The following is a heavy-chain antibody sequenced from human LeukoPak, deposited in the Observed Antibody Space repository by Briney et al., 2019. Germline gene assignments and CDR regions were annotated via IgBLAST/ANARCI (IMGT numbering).Heavy chain of an antibody. CDR3: AKDLGYSSGWFVDY. CDR1: GFTFSSYG. J-gene: IGHJ4*02. V-gene: IGHV3-30*18. CDR2: ISYDGSNK. Sequence: GGSLRLSCAASGFTFSSYGMHWVRQAPGKGLEGVAVISYDGSNKYYGDSVKGRFTISRDNSKNTLYLQMNSLRAEDTAVYYCAKDLGYSSGWFVDYWGQGTLVTVSS. D-gene: IGHD6-19*01.